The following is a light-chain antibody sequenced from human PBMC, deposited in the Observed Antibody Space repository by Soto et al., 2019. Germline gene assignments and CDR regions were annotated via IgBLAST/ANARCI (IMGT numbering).Light chain of an antibody. Sequence: DVVMTQSPLSLPVTLGQPASISCRSSQSLIHSDGSTYLSWFQQRPGQSPRRLIYEVSDRDSGVPDRFLGSGSGTDFTLKISRVEAEDVGVYYCMQGTHWPWTFGQGTEVEIK. CDR1: QSLIHSDGSTY. CDR3: MQGTHWPWT. V-gene: IGKV2-30*02. J-gene: IGKJ1*01. CDR2: EVS.